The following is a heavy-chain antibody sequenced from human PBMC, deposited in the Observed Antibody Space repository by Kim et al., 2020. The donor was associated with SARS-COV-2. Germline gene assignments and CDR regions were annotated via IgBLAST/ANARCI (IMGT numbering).Heavy chain of an antibody. Sequence: GGSLRLSCAASGFTFSSYGMHWVRQAPGKGLEWVAVIWYDGSNKYYADSVKGRFTISRDNSKNTLYLQMNSLRAEDTAVYYCARDLYYDSSGYWGYWGQGTLVTVSS. J-gene: IGHJ4*02. CDR1: GFTFSSYG. CDR3: ARDLYYDSSGYWGY. D-gene: IGHD3-22*01. V-gene: IGHV3-33*01. CDR2: IWYDGSNK.